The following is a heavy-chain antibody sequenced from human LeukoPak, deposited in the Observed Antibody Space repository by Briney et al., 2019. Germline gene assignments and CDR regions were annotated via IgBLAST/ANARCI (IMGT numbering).Heavy chain of an antibody. D-gene: IGHD3-3*01. V-gene: IGHV3-74*01. CDR1: GFTFSSHW. CDR3: VRDWDHYDFDS. CDR2: INRDGDGR. J-gene: IGHJ5*01. Sequence: GGSLRLSCGASGFTFSSHWMHWARQAPGKGLEWVSRINRDGDGRDYADSVKGRFTVSRDNGKNTLYLQINSLRGEDTAVYYCVRDWDHYDFDSWGQGTLVTVSS.